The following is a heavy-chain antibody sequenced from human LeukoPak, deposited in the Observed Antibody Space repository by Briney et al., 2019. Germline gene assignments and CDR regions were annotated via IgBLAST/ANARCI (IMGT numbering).Heavy chain of an antibody. Sequence: GGSLRLSCAASGFSFSNAWMSWVRQAPGEGLEWVGRIKSKSAGETTDYATPVKGRFTISRDDSENTLFLQLNSLKTEDTAVYYCTTEQDCSGRSCSVFWGQGTLVTVSS. CDR2: IKSKSAGETT. CDR3: TTEQDCSGRSCSVF. D-gene: IGHD2-15*01. J-gene: IGHJ4*02. V-gene: IGHV3-15*01. CDR1: GFSFSNAW.